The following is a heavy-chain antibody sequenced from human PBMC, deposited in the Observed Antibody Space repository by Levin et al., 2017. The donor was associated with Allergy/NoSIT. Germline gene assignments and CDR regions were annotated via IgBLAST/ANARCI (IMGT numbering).Heavy chain of an antibody. CDR3: TTDWRGSSSSPAYFGMDV. V-gene: IGHV3-15*01. CDR1: GFSFTNAW. J-gene: IGHJ6*02. CDR2: IKSKTDRGAT. D-gene: IGHD6-6*01. Sequence: GESLKISCAASGFSFTNAWMSWVRQAPGKGLEWVGRIKSKTDRGATDYGAPVKGRFAISRDDSKNILYLQMNSLKTEDTAVYYCTTDWRGSSSSPAYFGMDVWGQGTTVTVSS.